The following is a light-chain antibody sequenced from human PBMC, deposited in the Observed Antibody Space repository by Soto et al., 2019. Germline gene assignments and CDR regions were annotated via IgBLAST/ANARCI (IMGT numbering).Light chain of an antibody. CDR1: SSDVGGYNY. J-gene: IGLJ2*01. Sequence: QSVLTQPASVSGSPGQSITISCTGTSSDVGGYNYVSWYQQHPGKAPKLMIYDVRNRPSGVSNRFSGSKSGNTASLTISGLQAEDEADYYCSSYTSSSTLDVVFGGGTKLTVL. V-gene: IGLV2-14*01. CDR3: SSYTSSSTLDVV. CDR2: DVR.